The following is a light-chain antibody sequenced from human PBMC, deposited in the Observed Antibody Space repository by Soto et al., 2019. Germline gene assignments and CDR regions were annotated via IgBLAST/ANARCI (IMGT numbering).Light chain of an antibody. CDR3: YSSRSSSTTFYV. CDR1: SSDIGGSEY. Sequence: QSALSQPASVSGSPGQSITISCAGTSSDIGGSEYVAWYQQHPGKAPKLMIYGVSNRPSGVSNRFSGSKSGNTASLTISGLQAEDEADYFCYSSRSSSTTFYVFGTGTKVPVL. V-gene: IGLV2-14*03. CDR2: GVS. J-gene: IGLJ1*01.